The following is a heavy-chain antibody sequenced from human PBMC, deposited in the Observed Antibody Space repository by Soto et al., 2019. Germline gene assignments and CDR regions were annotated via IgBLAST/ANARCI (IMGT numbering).Heavy chain of an antibody. D-gene: IGHD6-13*01. CDR1: GGTFSSYA. CDR2: IIPIFGTA. J-gene: IGHJ4*02. Sequence: SVKVSCKASGGTFSSYAISWVRQAPGQGLEWMGGIIPIFGTANYAQKFQGRATITADESTSTAYMELSSLRSEDTAVYYCALYDSSSWFDFDYWGQGTLVTVSS. CDR3: ALYDSSSWFDFDY. V-gene: IGHV1-69*13.